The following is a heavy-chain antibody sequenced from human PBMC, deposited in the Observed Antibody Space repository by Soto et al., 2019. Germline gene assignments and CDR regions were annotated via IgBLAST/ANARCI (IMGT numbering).Heavy chain of an antibody. CDR1: GGSISSGGYY. Sequence: SETLSLTCTVSGGSISSGGYYWSCIRQHPGKGLEWIGYIYYSGSTYYNPSLKSRVTISVDTSKNQFSLKLSSVTAADTAVYYCARDHGDYTVYWGQGTLVTVSS. D-gene: IGHD4-17*01. V-gene: IGHV4-31*03. CDR2: IYYSGST. J-gene: IGHJ4*02. CDR3: ARDHGDYTVY.